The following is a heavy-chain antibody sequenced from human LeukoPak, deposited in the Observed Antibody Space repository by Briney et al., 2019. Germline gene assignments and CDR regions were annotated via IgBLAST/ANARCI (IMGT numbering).Heavy chain of an antibody. Sequence: GGSLRLSCAASGFPFNSYSMNWVRQAPGKGLEWLSYITDTGSSIFYAESVKGRFTISRDNARNALYLQMNSLRAEDTAIYYCVTGFDFDYWGQGTLVTVSS. D-gene: IGHD3-9*01. CDR2: ITDTGSSI. CDR3: VTGFDFDY. J-gene: IGHJ4*02. CDR1: GFPFNSYS. V-gene: IGHV3-48*01.